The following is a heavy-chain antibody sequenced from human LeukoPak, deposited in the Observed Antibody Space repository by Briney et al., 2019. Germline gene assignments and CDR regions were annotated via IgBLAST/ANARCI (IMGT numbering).Heavy chain of an antibody. V-gene: IGHV1-69*13. D-gene: IGHD4-17*01. J-gene: IGHJ2*01. Sequence: GASVKVSCKSSGGTFSSYAISRLRQAPGQGLEWMGVIIPIFGTANYAQKFQGRVTITADESTSTAYMELSSLRSEDTAVYYCAREGGDGDFNNWYFDLWGRGTLVTVSS. CDR3: AREGGDGDFNNWYFDL. CDR2: IIPIFGTA. CDR1: GGTFSSYA.